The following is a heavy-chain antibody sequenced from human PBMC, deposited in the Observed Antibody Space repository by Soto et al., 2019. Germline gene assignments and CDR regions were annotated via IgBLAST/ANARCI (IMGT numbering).Heavy chain of an antibody. J-gene: IGHJ6*02. Sequence: PSETLSLTCSVSGGSISNYYWSWIRQPPGKGLEWIGYIYYSGSTNYNPSLKSRVTISVDTSKNQFSLNLSSVTAADTAVYYCAFNRYCYYGMDVWGQGTTVTVSS. CDR3: AFNRYCYYGMDV. D-gene: IGHD3-16*02. CDR2: IYYSGST. CDR1: GGSISNYY. V-gene: IGHV4-59*01.